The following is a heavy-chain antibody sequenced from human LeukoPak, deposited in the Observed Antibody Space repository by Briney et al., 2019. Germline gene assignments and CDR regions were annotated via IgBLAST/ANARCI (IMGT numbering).Heavy chain of an antibody. CDR1: GYTFTGYY. J-gene: IGHJ3*02. CDR3: ARAEMIVVLNAFDI. Sequence: ASVKVSCKASGYTFTGYYMHWVRQAPGQGFEWMGWINPNSGGTNYAQKFQGRVTMTRDTSISTAYMELSRLRSDDTAAYYCARAEMIVVLNAFDIWGQGTMVTVSS. D-gene: IGHD3-22*01. CDR2: INPNSGGT. V-gene: IGHV1-2*02.